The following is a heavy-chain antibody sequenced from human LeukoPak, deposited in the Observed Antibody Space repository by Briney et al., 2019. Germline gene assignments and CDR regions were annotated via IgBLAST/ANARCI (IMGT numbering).Heavy chain of an antibody. D-gene: IGHD6-19*01. J-gene: IGHJ6*02. CDR3: SKPGGGSGWYDYYYYGMDV. CDR2: IKQDGSEK. V-gene: IGHV3-7*01. CDR1: GFTFSSYW. Sequence: PGGSLRLSCAASGFTFSSYWMSWVRQAPGKGLEWVANIKQDGSEKYYVDSVKGRFTISRDNAKNSLYLQMNSLRAEDTAVYYCSKPGGGSGWYDYYYYGMDVWGQGTTVTVSS.